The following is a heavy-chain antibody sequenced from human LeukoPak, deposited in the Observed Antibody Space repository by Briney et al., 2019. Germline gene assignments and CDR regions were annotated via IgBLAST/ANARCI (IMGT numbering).Heavy chain of an antibody. D-gene: IGHD3-22*01. J-gene: IGHJ3*02. CDR2: IYTSGST. Sequence: SETLSLTCTVSGGSISSYYWRWIRQPAGKGLEWIGRIYTSGSTNYNLSLKSRVTMSVDTSKNQFSLKLSSVTAADTAVYYCARDEASYYYDSSGYPPGAFDIWGQGTMVTVSS. CDR3: ARDEASYYYDSSGYPPGAFDI. V-gene: IGHV4-4*07. CDR1: GGSISSYY.